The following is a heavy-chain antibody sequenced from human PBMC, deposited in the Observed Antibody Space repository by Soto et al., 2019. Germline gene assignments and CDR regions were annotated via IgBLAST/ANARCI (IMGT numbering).Heavy chain of an antibody. CDR3: ARVGICGGDCYNFDY. CDR1: GGTFSSYA. J-gene: IGHJ4*02. Sequence: SVKVSCKASGGTFSSYAISWVRQAPGQGLEWMGGIIPIFGTANYAQKFQGRVTITADESTSTAYMELSSLRSEDTAVYYCARVGICGGDCYNFDYWGQGTLVTVSS. D-gene: IGHD2-21*02. V-gene: IGHV1-69*13. CDR2: IIPIFGTA.